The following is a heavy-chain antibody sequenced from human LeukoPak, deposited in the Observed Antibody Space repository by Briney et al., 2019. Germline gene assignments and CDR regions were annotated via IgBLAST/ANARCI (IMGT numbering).Heavy chain of an antibody. CDR1: GFTFSSYA. D-gene: IGHD6-13*01. Sequence: SLRLSCATSGFTFSSYAMSWVRQAPGKGLEWVSGISWNSGSIGYADSVKGRFTISRDNAKNSLYLQMNSLRAEDMALYYCAKAYSSSWFSNWFDPWGQGTLVTVSS. CDR3: AKAYSSSWFSNWFDP. V-gene: IGHV3-9*03. J-gene: IGHJ5*02. CDR2: ISWNSGSI.